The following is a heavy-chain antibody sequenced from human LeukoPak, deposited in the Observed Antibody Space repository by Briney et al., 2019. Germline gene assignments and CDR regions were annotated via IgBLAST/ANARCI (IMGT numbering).Heavy chain of an antibody. CDR1: GGSISSYY. CDR3: ARSYYYGSGSYFRSASNWFDP. Sequence: PSETLSLTCTVSGGSISSYYWSWIRQPPGKGLEWIGYIYYSGSTNYNPSLKSRVTISVDTSKNQFSLKLSSVTAADTAVYYCARSYYYGSGSYFRSASNWFDPWGQGTLVTVSS. D-gene: IGHD3-10*01. V-gene: IGHV4-59*08. CDR2: IYYSGST. J-gene: IGHJ5*02.